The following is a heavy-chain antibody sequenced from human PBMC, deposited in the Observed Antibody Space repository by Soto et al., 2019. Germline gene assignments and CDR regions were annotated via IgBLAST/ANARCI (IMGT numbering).Heavy chain of an antibody. J-gene: IGHJ4*02. CDR3: AKGRNIVVVVAANIDY. D-gene: IGHD2-15*01. Sequence: GGSLRLSCAASGFTFSSYAMSWVRQAPGKGLEWVSAISGSGGSTYYADSVKGRFTISRDNSKNTLYLQMNSLRAEDTAVYYCAKGRNIVVVVAANIDYWGQGTLVTVSS. V-gene: IGHV3-23*01. CDR1: GFTFSSYA. CDR2: ISGSGGST.